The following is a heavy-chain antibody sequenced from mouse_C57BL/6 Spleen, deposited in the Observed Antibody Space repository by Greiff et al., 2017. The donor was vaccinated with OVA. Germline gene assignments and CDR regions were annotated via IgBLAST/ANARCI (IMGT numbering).Heavy chain of an antibody. CDR1: GYPFTSYW. J-gene: IGHJ3*01. CDR3: SRGLTGSWFAY. Sequence: QVQLQQPGAELVKPGASVKMSCKASGYPFTSYWITWVKPRPGQGLAWLGDIYPGSGSTIYNEQFQSKATLTVDTSSSTASMQLSSLTYEDSAVYYCSRGLTGSWFAYWGQGTLVTVS. CDR2: IYPGSGST. D-gene: IGHD4-1*01. V-gene: IGHV1-55*01.